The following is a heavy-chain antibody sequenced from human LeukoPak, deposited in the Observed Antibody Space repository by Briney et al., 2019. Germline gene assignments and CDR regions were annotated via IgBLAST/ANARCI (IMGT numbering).Heavy chain of an antibody. CDR1: GLTFSTYG. Sequence: GGSLRLSCAASGLTFSTYGMNWVRQAPGKGLEWVSAITGSGGNTYYADSVKGRFTVSRDNSKNTLFLQMKSPRADDTAVYYCAKVRSPTVVTQLNAFDIWGQGTMVTVSS. J-gene: IGHJ3*02. CDR2: ITGSGGNT. V-gene: IGHV3-23*01. CDR3: AKVRSPTVVTQLNAFDI. D-gene: IGHD4-23*01.